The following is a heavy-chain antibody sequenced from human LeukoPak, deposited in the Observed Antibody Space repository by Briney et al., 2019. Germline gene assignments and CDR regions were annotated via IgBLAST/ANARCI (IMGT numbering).Heavy chain of an antibody. CDR3: ARDRGVYSRTLED. V-gene: IGHV3-7*01. D-gene: IGHD6-13*01. CDR2: IKQDGSEK. Sequence: GGSLRLSCAASGFTFSSYEMNWVRQAPGKGLEWVANIKQDGSEKYYVDSVKGRFTISRDNAKNSLYLQMNSLRGEDTAVYYCARDRGVYSRTLEDWGQGTLVTVSS. CDR1: GFTFSSYE. J-gene: IGHJ4*02.